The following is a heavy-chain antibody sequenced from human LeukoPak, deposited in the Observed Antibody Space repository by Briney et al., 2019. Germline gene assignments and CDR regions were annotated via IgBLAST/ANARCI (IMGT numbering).Heavy chain of an antibody. CDR3: ARGHTAVTRHFDF. CDR1: GFTFTTYS. J-gene: IGHJ4*02. V-gene: IGHV3-21*01. CDR2: ISSGSSAI. D-gene: IGHD4-17*01. Sequence: PGGSLRLSCEASGFTFTTYSMTWVRQAPGKGLELVSIISSGSSAIFSADALKGRFTISRDDAKNLLYLDMNSLRAEDTAVYYCARGHTAVTRHFDFWGQGTLVTVSS.